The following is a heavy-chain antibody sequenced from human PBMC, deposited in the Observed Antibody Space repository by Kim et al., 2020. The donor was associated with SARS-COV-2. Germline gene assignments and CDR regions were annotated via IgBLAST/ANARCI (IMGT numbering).Heavy chain of an antibody. J-gene: IGHJ4*02. CDR2: TGSKSYGETT. V-gene: IGHV3-49*03. Sequence: GGSLRLSCTTSGFTFGNYALSWIRQAPGKGLEWVGFTGSKSYGETTEYAASVEGRFTISRDHSKSIAYLQMDSLKTDDTGIYYCTREAPNSYDSSGYPDYWGQGTLVTVSS. CDR3: TREAPNSYDSSGYPDY. D-gene: IGHD3-22*01. CDR1: GFTFGNYA.